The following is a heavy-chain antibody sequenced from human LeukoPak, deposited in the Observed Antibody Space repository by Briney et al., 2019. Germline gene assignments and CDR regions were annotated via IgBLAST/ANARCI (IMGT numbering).Heavy chain of an antibody. D-gene: IGHD2-2*01. CDR1: GFTFSDYY. V-gene: IGHV3-11*04. CDR2: MSSSGSTI. J-gene: IGHJ4*02. CDR3: ARSILPAANAIDY. Sequence: PGGSLRLSCAASGFTFSDYYMNWIRQAPGKGLEWISYMSSSGSTISYADSVTGRFTVSRDNAKNSLYLQMDSLRAEDTAVYYCARSILPAANAIDYWGQGTLVTVSS.